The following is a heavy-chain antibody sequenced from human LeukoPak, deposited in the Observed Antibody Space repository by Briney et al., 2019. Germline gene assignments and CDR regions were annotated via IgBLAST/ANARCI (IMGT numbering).Heavy chain of an antibody. Sequence: GASVKVSCKVSGCTLTELSMHWVRQAPGKGLEWMGGFDPEDGETIYAQKLQGRVTMTEDTSTDTAYMEVSSLRSEDTAVYYCATFVVGATIVDYWGQGTLVTVSS. V-gene: IGHV1-24*01. J-gene: IGHJ4*02. CDR1: GCTLTELS. CDR2: FDPEDGET. D-gene: IGHD1-26*01. CDR3: ATFVVGATIVDY.